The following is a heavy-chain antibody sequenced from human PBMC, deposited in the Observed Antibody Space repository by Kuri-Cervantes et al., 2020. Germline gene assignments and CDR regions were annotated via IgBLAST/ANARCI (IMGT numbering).Heavy chain of an antibody. J-gene: IGHJ4*02. CDR1: GYRFTTYW. D-gene: IGHD1-26*01. Sequence: KVSCKGSGYRFTTYWIGWVRQMPGKGLEWMGIIYPGDSDTRYSPSFQGQVTISADKSITTAYLQWSSLKASDTAMYYCARPGGSYEMYFDYWGQGTLVTVSS. CDR2: IYPGDSDT. CDR3: ARPGGSYEMYFDY. V-gene: IGHV5-51*01.